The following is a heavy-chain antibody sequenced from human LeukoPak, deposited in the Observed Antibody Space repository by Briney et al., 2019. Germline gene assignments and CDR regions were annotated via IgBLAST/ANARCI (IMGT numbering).Heavy chain of an antibody. CDR1: GFTVSSNY. CDR3: ARVCSGRCGLVAGYYYGMDV. V-gene: IGHV3-66*01. CDR2: IYSGGST. D-gene: IGHD3-10*02. J-gene: IGHJ6*02. Sequence: GGSLRLSCAASGFTVSSNYMSWVRQAPGKGLEWVSVIYSGGSTYYADSVKGRFTISRDNSKNTLYLQMNSLRAEDTAVYYCARVCSGRCGLVAGYYYGMDVWGQGTTVTVSS.